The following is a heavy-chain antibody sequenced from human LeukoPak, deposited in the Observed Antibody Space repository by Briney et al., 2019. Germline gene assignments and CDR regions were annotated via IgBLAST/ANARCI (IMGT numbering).Heavy chain of an antibody. V-gene: IGHV4-38-2*02. CDR3: ARRVYYGSGSYLDY. CDR2: IYYSGST. Sequence: SETLSLTCTVSGYSISSSYYWGWIRQPPGKGLEWIGSIYYSGSTYYNPSLKSRVTISVDTSKNQFSLKLNSVTAADTAVYYCARRVYYGSGSYLDYWGQGTLVTVSS. D-gene: IGHD3-10*01. CDR1: GYSISSSYY. J-gene: IGHJ4*02.